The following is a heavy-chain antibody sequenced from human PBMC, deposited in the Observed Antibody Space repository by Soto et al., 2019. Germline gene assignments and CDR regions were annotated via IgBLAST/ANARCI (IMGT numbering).Heavy chain of an antibody. J-gene: IGHJ3*02. CDR3: ARAWAVSDDDAFDI. Sequence: QVQLVQSGAEVKKPGSSVKVSCEASGGTFSSYAISWVRQAPGQGLECMGGTIIPVVGTANYAQKFQGRVTITADESTSTAYMELSSLRSDDTAVYYCARAWAVSDDDAFDIWGQGTLVTVSS. CDR1: GGTFSSYA. D-gene: IGHD6-19*01. V-gene: IGHV1-69*01. CDR2: TIIPVVGTA.